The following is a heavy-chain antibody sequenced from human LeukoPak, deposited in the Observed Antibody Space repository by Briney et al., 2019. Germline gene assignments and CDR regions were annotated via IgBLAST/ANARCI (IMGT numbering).Heavy chain of an antibody. CDR2: IYYSGST. J-gene: IGHJ6*03. CDR1: GGSISSSSYY. Sequence: PSETLSLTCTVSGGSISSSSYYWGWIRQPPGKGLEWIGSIYYSGSTYYNPSLKSRVTISVDTSKNQFSLKLSSVTAADTAVYYCARRGRYYGSGSRAKVLDMDVWGKGTTVTISS. D-gene: IGHD3-10*01. CDR3: ARRGRYYGSGSRAKVLDMDV. V-gene: IGHV4-39*01.